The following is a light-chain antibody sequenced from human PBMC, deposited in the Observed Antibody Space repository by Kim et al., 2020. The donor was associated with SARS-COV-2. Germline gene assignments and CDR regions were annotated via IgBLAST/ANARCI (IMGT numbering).Light chain of an antibody. CDR1: ALPKKF. CDR2: EDT. CDR3: YSTDSSGNRV. J-gene: IGLJ3*02. V-gene: IGLV3-10*01. Sequence: SYELTQPPSVSVSPRQTARITCSGDALPKKFAYWYQQKSGQAPVLVIYEDTERPSGIPQRFSGSTSGTLATLTISGAQVEDEADYYCYSTDSSGNRVFGG.